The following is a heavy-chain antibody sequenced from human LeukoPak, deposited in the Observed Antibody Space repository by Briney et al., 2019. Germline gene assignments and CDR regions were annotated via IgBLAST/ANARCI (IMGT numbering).Heavy chain of an antibody. CDR2: IYSGGST. V-gene: IGHV3-53*01. CDR3: AVTGYSSGWSSGGFDY. CDR1: GFTVSSNY. Sequence: GGSLRLSCAASGFTVSSNYMSWVRQAPGKGLEWVSVIYSGGSTYYADSVKGRFTISRDNSKNTLYLQMNSLRAEDTAVYYCAVTGYSSGWSSGGFDYWGRGTLVTVSS. J-gene: IGHJ4*02. D-gene: IGHD6-19*01.